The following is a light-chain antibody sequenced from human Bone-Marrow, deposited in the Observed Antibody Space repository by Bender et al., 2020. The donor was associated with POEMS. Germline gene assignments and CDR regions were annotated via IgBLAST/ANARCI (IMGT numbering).Light chain of an antibody. CDR2: EVN. CDR1: QLGDQY. V-gene: IGLV3-1*01. Sequence: SYGLTPPPSVSVSPGHTANITCSGDQLGDQYASWYQLKPGQSPVLVIYEVNKRPSGFPERFSGSNSGNIATLTISGTQALDEADYYCQAWDTSSVVFGGGTKLTVL. J-gene: IGLJ2*01. CDR3: QAWDTSSVV.